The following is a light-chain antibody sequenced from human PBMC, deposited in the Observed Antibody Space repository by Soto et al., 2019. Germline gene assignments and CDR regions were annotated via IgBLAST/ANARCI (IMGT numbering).Light chain of an antibody. J-gene: IGLJ1*01. Sequence: QSVLTQPPSGSAAPGQKVTLSCSGSSSNLGNNFVSWYQHLPGTAPKLLIYENNKRPSGVPDRFSGSKSGTSASLGITGLQTGDEADYYCGTWDSSLRGYVFATGTKVTVL. CDR1: SSNLGNNF. V-gene: IGLV1-51*02. CDR2: ENN. CDR3: GTWDSSLRGYV.